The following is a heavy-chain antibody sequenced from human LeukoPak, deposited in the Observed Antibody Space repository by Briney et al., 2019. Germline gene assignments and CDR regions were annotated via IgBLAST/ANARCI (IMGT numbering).Heavy chain of an antibody. CDR1: GGSISSYY. J-gene: IGHJ4*02. CDR2: IYHSGTT. Sequence: SETLSLTCTVSGGSISSYYWSWIRQPPGKGLEWTGYIYHSGTTYYNPSLKSRVIMSVDTSKKQFSLKLTSVTAADTAVYYCARDITWGSGSHSFDYWGQGSLVTVPS. CDR3: ARDITWGSGSHSFDY. V-gene: IGHV4-59*12. D-gene: IGHD3-10*01.